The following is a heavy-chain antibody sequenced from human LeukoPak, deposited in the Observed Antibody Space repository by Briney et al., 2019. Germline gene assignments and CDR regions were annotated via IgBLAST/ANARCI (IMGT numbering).Heavy chain of an antibody. CDR1: GYTFTGYY. Sequence: ASVKVSCKASGYTFTGYYMHWVRQAPGQGLERMGRINPNSGDTNYAQKFQGRVTMTRDTSITTAYVELNRLRSDDTAVYYCARDFASSWPFDYWGQGTLVTVSP. CDR3: ARDFASSWPFDY. CDR2: INPNSGDT. D-gene: IGHD6-13*01. J-gene: IGHJ4*02. V-gene: IGHV1-2*06.